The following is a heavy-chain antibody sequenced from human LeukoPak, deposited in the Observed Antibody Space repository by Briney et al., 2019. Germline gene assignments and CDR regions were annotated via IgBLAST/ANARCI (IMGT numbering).Heavy chain of an antibody. V-gene: IGHV1-2*04. D-gene: IGHD2-8*01. CDR1: AYTFTGYY. Sequence: ASVKVSCKASAYTFTGYYMHWVRQAPGQGLEWMGWINPNSGGTNYAQKFQGWVTMTRDTSISTAYMELSRLRSDDTAVYYCARAYCTNGVCYFDYWGQGTLVTVSS. CDR3: ARAYCTNGVCYFDY. CDR2: INPNSGGT. J-gene: IGHJ4*02.